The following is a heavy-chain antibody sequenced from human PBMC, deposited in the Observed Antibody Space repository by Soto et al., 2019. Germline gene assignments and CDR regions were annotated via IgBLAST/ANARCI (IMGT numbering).Heavy chain of an antibody. D-gene: IGHD3-10*01. CDR2: ISGTSDYI. CDR3: ARDLSYYGSGSYYFFDF. J-gene: IGHJ4*02. CDR1: GFTFRSSS. V-gene: IGHV3-21*01. Sequence: GGSLRLSCVASGFTFRSSSMNWVRQAPGKALEWVSSISGTSDYIDYADSVKGRFTVSRDNVKNSLYLQMDSLRAEDTAVYYCARDLSYYGSGSYYFFDFWGQGTLVTGSS.